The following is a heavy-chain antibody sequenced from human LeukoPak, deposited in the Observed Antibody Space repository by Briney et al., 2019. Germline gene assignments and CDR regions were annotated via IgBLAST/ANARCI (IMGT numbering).Heavy chain of an antibody. CDR1: GFTFSSYA. Sequence: GGSLRLSCAASGFTFSSYAMHWVRQAPGKGLEYVSAISSNGVSTYYANSVKGRFTISRDNSKNTLYLQMGSLRAEDMAVYYCARGIAVAGTTDWGQGTLVTVSS. D-gene: IGHD6-19*01. J-gene: IGHJ4*02. V-gene: IGHV3-64*01. CDR2: ISSNGVST. CDR3: ARGIAVAGTTD.